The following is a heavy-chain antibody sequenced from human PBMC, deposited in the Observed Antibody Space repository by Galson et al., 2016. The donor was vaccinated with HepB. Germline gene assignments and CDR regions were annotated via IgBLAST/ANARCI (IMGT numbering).Heavy chain of an antibody. CDR3: TRGWGMDV. J-gene: IGHJ6*02. V-gene: IGHV6-1*01. CDR1: GDSVSSNSAA. CDR2: TYYRSKWYN. Sequence: CAISGDSVSSNSAAWNWIRQSPSRGLEWLGRTYYRSKWYNDYAVSVSSRITFNADTSKNQFSLQLNSVTPEDTAVYYCTRGWGMDVWGQGTTVTVSS.